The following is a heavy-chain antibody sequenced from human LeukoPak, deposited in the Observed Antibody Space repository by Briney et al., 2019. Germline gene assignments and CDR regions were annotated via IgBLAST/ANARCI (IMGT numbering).Heavy chain of an antibody. CDR2: ISGSGGST. CDR3: AKSGGSGSYYYFDY. Sequence: GGSLRLSCAASGFTFSSYAMSWVRQAPGKGLEWVSAISGSGGSTYYADSVKGRFTISRDNSMNTLYLQMNSLRAEDTAVYYCAKSGGSGSYYYFDYWGQGTLVTVSS. D-gene: IGHD3-10*01. CDR1: GFTFSSYA. J-gene: IGHJ4*02. V-gene: IGHV3-23*01.